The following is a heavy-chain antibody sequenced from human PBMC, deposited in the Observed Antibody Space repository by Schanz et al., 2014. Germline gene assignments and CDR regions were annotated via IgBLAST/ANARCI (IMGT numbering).Heavy chain of an antibody. D-gene: IGHD6-6*01. Sequence: EVQLVESGGGLVQPGGSLRLSCVASGFTFSSYAMSWVRQTPGKGLEWVAVIYSGGSTFYTDSVKGRFTISRDNSKNTLYLQMNSLRIDDTAFYYCARAPYSTSSLDFWGQGTLVTVSS. V-gene: IGHV3-66*02. J-gene: IGHJ4*02. CDR3: ARAPYSTSSLDF. CDR2: IYSGGST. CDR1: GFTFSSYA.